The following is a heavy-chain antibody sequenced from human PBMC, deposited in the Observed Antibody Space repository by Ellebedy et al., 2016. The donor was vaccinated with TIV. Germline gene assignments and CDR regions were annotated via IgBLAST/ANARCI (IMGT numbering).Heavy chain of an antibody. CDR1: GFTFSDAW. CDR3: TREVGVTDYYYYGMDV. D-gene: IGHD1-26*01. J-gene: IGHJ6*01. V-gene: IGHV3-15*01. CDR2: IKRKIDGETL. Sequence: GESLKISXAVSGFTFSDAWMTWVRQAPGKGPEWVGRIKRKIDGETLDYAAPAKGRFIISRDDSQNTLFLQMNSLKTEDTGVYYCTREVGVTDYYYYGMDVWGQGTTVTVSS.